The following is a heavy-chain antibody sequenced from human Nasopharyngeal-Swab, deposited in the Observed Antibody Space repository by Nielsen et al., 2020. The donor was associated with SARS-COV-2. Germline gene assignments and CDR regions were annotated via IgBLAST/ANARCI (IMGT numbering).Heavy chain of an antibody. V-gene: IGHV3-49*03. J-gene: IGHJ4*02. CDR2: IRSKAYGGTT. CDR3: TRGPPETWLQGYFDY. Sequence: GESLKISCTASGFTFGDYAMSWFRQAPGEGLEWVGFIRSKAYGGTTEYAASVKGRFTISRDDSKSIAYLQMNSLKTEDTAVYYCTRGPPETWLQGYFDYWGQGTLVTVSS. CDR1: GFTFGDYA. D-gene: IGHD5-24*01.